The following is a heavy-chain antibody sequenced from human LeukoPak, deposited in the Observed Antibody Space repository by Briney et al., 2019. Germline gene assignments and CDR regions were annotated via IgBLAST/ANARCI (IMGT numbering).Heavy chain of an antibody. D-gene: IGHD6-19*01. V-gene: IGHV1-3*01. CDR2: INAGNGNT. CDR3: ARDRPSIAVANNDAFDS. CDR1: GYTFTSYA. Sequence: ASVKVSCKDSGYTFTSYALHWVRQAPGQRLEWMGWINAGNGNTKYSQKFQGRVTITRDTSASTAYMELSSLRSEDTAVYYCARDRPSIAVANNDAFDSWGQGTMVTVSS. J-gene: IGHJ3*02.